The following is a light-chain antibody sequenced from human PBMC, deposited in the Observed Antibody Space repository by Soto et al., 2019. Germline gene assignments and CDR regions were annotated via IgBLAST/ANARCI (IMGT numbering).Light chain of an antibody. CDR3: QQSYSTPYT. CDR1: QTISSY. J-gene: IGKJ2*01. Sequence: DIQMTQSPSSLSASVGDRVTINCRASQTISSYLNWYQQKPGKAPKVLIYAASNLQSGVPSRFSGSGSGTDFTLTISSLQPEDFATYYCQQSYSTPYTFGQGSKLEI. V-gene: IGKV1-39*01. CDR2: AAS.